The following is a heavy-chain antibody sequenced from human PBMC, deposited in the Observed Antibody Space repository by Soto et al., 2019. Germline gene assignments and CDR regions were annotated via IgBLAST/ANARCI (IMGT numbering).Heavy chain of an antibody. CDR2: IYYSGGT. CDR1: GGSISSGDYY. J-gene: IGHJ4*02. V-gene: IGHV4-30-4*01. CDR3: ARFQKERFLEWYNYGYFDY. D-gene: IGHD3-3*01. Sequence: SETLSLTCTVSGGSISSGDYYWSWIRQPPGKGLEWIGYIYYSGGTYYNPSLKSRVTISVDTSKNQFSLKLSSVTAADTDVYYCARFQKERFLEWYNYGYFDYWGQGTLVTVSS.